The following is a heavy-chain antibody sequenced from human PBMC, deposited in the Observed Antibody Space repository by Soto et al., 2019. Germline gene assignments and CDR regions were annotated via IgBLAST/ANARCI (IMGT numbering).Heavy chain of an antibody. CDR2: INPNNGAT. J-gene: IGHJ4*02. V-gene: IGHV1-2*02. CDR1: GYIFTGNY. Sequence: ASVKVSCKASGYIFTGNYMHWVRQAPGQGLEYMGWINPNNGATNYAQNFQGRVTMTWDTSISTAYMEVKRLRSDDTAVYYCAPHYPDSSGYFDHWGQGTLVTVSS. D-gene: IGHD3-22*01. CDR3: APHYPDSSGYFDH.